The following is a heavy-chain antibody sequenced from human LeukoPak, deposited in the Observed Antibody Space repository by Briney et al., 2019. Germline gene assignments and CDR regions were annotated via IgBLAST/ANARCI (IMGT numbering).Heavy chain of an antibody. Sequence: SETLSLTCAVYGGSFSGYYWSWIRQPPGKGLEWIGEINHSGSTNYNPSLKSRVTISVDTSKNQFSLKLSSVTAADTAVYYCARGGYSYGYVINWYFDLWGQGTLVTVSS. CDR1: GGSFSGYY. J-gene: IGHJ2*01. D-gene: IGHD5-18*01. CDR2: INHSGST. CDR3: ARGGYSYGYVINWYFDL. V-gene: IGHV4-34*01.